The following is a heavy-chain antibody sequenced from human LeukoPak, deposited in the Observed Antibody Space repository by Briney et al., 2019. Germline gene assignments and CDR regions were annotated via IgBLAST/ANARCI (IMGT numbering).Heavy chain of an antibody. CDR3: AREWESPYNWFDP. V-gene: IGHV3-23*01. J-gene: IGHJ5*02. D-gene: IGHD1-26*01. CDR2: ISGSGGST. Sequence: GGSLRLSCAASGFTFNSYAMSWVRQAPGTGLEWVSTISGSGGSTYSADSVKGRFTISRDNAKNSLYLQMNSLRAEDTAVYYCAREWESPYNWFDPWGQGTLVTVSS. CDR1: GFTFNSYA.